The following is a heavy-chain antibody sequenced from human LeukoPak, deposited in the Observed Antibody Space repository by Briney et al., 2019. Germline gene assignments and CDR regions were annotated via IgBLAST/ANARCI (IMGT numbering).Heavy chain of an antibody. Sequence: GGSLRLSCAASGFTFSSYWMHWVRQAPGKGPVWVSRINSDGSSTSYADSVKGRFTISRDNAKNTLYLQMNSLRAEDTAVYYCAPEEKYSRGWYYFDYWGQGTLVTVPS. CDR1: GFTFSSYW. CDR2: INSDGSST. D-gene: IGHD6-19*01. CDR3: APEEKYSRGWYYFDY. J-gene: IGHJ4*02. V-gene: IGHV3-74*01.